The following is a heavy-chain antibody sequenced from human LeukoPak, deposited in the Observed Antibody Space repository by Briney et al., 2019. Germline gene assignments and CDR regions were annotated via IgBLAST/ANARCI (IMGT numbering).Heavy chain of an antibody. CDR2: IYTSGST. CDR3: ARGLRYFGVYYMDV. J-gene: IGHJ6*03. D-gene: IGHD3-9*01. Sequence: SETLSLTCTVSGGSISSYYWSRIRQPAGKGLEWIGRIYTSGSTNYNPSLKSRVTMSVDTSKNQFSLKLSSVTAADTAVYYCARGLRYFGVYYMDVWGKGTTVTVSS. V-gene: IGHV4-4*07. CDR1: GGSISSYY.